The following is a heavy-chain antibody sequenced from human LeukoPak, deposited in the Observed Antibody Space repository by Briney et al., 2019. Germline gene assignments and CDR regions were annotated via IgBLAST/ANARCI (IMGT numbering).Heavy chain of an antibody. CDR2: LKQDAYQT. V-gene: IGHV3-7*03. Sequence: GGSLRLSCAASGFSFSSSWMAWVRQAPGQGLEWVANLKQDAYQTFYLESVKGRFTVSRDNAKNSLYLYMNSLRVEDTAMYYCARDRRSGLDHWGQGALVTVSS. D-gene: IGHD6-19*01. CDR1: GFSFSSSW. CDR3: ARDRRSGLDH. J-gene: IGHJ4*02.